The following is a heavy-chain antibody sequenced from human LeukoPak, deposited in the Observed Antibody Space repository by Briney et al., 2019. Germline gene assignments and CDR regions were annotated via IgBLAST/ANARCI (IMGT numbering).Heavy chain of an antibody. CDR3: ARGRPYYYDSSGYLFDY. Sequence: ASVKVSCKASGYTFTSYGISWVRQAPGQGLEWMGWISAYNGNTNYAQKLQGRVTMTTDTSTSTAYMELRSLGSDDTAVYYCARGRPYYYDSSGYLFDYWGQGTLVTVSS. CDR2: ISAYNGNT. D-gene: IGHD3-22*01. J-gene: IGHJ4*02. V-gene: IGHV1-18*01. CDR1: GYTFTSYG.